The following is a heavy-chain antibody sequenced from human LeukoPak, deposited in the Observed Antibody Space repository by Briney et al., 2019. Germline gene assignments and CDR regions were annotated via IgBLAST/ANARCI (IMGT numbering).Heavy chain of an antibody. J-gene: IGHJ6*03. D-gene: IGHD1-26*01. Sequence: PSETLSLTCAVYGGSFSGYYWSWIRQPPGKGLEWIGEINHSGSTNYNPSLKSRVTISVDTSKNQFSLKLSSVTAADTAVYYCARQNSGSYLYLYYYYYMDVWGKGTTVTVSS. V-gene: IGHV4-34*01. CDR3: ARQNSGSYLYLYYYYYMDV. CDR1: GGSFSGYY. CDR2: INHSGST.